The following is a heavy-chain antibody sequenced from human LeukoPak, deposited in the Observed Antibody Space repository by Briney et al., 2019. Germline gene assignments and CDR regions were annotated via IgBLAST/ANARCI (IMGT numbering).Heavy chain of an antibody. V-gene: IGHV3-48*01. CDR3: ASREYAN. CDR2: VSSSSTI. D-gene: IGHD2/OR15-2a*01. CDR1: GFTFSSYS. J-gene: IGHJ4*02. Sequence: GGSLRLSCAASGFTFSSYSMNWVRQAPGKGLEWVSYVSSSSTIYYADSVKGRFTIARDNAKNSLYLQMNSLRAEDTAVYYCASREYANWGQGTLVTVSS.